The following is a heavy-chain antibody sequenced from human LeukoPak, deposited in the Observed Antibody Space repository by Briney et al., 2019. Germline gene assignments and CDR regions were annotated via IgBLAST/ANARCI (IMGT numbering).Heavy chain of an antibody. CDR2: ISGSGDGT. CDR1: GFTFSSSA. V-gene: IGHV3-23*01. CDR3: AKNEMTPETFYRGGSSCYFDY. D-gene: IGHD2-21*01. J-gene: IGHJ4*02. Sequence: GGSLRLSCTASGFTFSSSAMNWVRQAPGRGLEWVSTISGSGDGTSYADSVKGRFTISRDNSKNTLSLQMNSLRAEDTAVYYCAKNEMTPETFYRGGSSCYFDYWGQGILVAVSS.